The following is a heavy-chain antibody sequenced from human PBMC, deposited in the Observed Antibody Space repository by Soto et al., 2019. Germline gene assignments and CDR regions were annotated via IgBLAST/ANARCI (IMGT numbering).Heavy chain of an antibody. CDR3: ARLGGVITFGGVTIADY. Sequence: PSETLSLTCSVSGGSISSSSYYWGWIRQPPGKGLEWIGSIYYSGSTYYNPSLKSRVTISVDTSKNQFSLKLSSVTAADTAVYYCARLGGVITFGGVTIADYWGKGTLVPVS. CDR2: IYYSGST. CDR1: GGSISSSSYY. V-gene: IGHV4-39*01. D-gene: IGHD3-16*01. J-gene: IGHJ4*02.